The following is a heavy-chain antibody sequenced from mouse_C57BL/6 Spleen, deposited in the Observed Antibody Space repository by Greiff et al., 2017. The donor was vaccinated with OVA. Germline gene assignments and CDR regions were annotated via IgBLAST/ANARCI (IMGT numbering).Heavy chain of an antibody. V-gene: IGHV5-6*01. CDR1: GFTFSSYG. CDR2: ISSGGRYT. D-gene: IGHD2-5*01. Sequence: EVKLMESGGDLVKPGGSLKLSCAASGFTFSSYGMSWVRQPPDKRQAWVATISSGGRYTYYPDSVKGRFTISRDNAKNTLYLQMSSLKSEDTAMYYCARQEDSNGFDYWGQGTTLTVSS. J-gene: IGHJ2*01. CDR3: ARQEDSNGFDY.